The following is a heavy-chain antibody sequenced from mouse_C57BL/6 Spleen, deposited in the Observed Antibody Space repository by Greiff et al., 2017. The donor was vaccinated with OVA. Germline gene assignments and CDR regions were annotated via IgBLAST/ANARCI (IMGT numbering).Heavy chain of an antibody. CDR2: IYPGSGST. V-gene: IGHV1-55*01. CDR3: ARKFDYDFDY. J-gene: IGHJ2*01. Sequence: QVHVKQPGAELVKPGASVKMSCKASGYTFTSYWITWVKQRPGQGLEWIGDIYPGSGSTNYNEKFKSKATLTVDTSSSTAYMQLSSLTSEGSAVYYCARKFDYDFDYWGQGTTLTVSS. D-gene: IGHD2-4*01. CDR1: GYTFTSYW.